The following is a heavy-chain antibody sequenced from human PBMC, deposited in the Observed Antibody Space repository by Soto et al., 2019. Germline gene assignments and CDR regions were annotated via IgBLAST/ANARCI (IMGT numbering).Heavy chain of an antibody. J-gene: IGHJ4*02. CDR3: ARVRRRAAAGTGYFDY. CDR1: GGTFSSYA. Sequence: QVQLVQSGAEVKKPGSSVKVSCKASGGTFSSYAISWVRQAPGQGLEWMGGIIPIFGTANYAQKFQGRVTITADESTSTASMELSSLRSEDTAVYYCARVRRRAAAGTGYFDYWGQGTLVTVSS. V-gene: IGHV1-69*12. D-gene: IGHD6-13*01. CDR2: IIPIFGTA.